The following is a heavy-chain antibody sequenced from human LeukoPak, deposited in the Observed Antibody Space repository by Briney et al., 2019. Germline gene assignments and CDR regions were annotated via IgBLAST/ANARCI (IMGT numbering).Heavy chain of an antibody. Sequence: SETLSLTCAVYGGSFSGYYWSWIRQPPGKGLEWIGEINHSGSTNYNPSLKSRVTISVDTSKNQFSLKLSSVTAADTAVYYCAGGEQWLVFDIWGQGTLVTVSS. V-gene: IGHV4-34*01. CDR3: AGGEQWLVFDI. CDR2: INHSGST. D-gene: IGHD6-19*01. CDR1: GGSFSGYY. J-gene: IGHJ3*02.